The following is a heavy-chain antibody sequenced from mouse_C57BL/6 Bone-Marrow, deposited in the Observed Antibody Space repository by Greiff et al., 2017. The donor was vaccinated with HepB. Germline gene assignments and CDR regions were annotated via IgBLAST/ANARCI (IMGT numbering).Heavy chain of an antibody. D-gene: IGHD2-5*01. CDR1: GYTFTDHT. J-gene: IGHJ3*01. CDR2: IYPRDGST. V-gene: IGHV1-78*01. Sequence: VQLQQSDAELVKPGASVKISCKVSGYTFTDHTIHWLKQRPEQGLEWIGYIYPRDGSTKYNEKFKGKATLTADKSSSTAYMQLNSLTSEDSAVYFCAREGKYSNFLAWFAYWGQGTLVTVSA. CDR3: AREGKYSNFLAWFAY.